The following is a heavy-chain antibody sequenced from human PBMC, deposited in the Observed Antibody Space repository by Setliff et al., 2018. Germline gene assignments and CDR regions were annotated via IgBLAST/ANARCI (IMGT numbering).Heavy chain of an antibody. Sequence: ASVKVSCKASGYSFSGYYTHWVRQAPGQGLEWMGWINPNNGGTTYAQKFQGRVTMTRDTSISTAYMELSGLNPDDTAVYYCARGTDYHGSGSYWAKDVWGKGTTVTVSS. V-gene: IGHV1-2*02. D-gene: IGHD3-10*01. CDR1: GYSFSGYY. CDR3: ARGTDYHGSGSYWAKDV. J-gene: IGHJ6*04. CDR2: INPNNGGT.